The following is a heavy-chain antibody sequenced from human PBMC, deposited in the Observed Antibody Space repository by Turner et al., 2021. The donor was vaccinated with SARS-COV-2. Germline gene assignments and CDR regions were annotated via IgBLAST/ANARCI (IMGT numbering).Heavy chain of an antibody. V-gene: IGHV4-34*01. J-gene: IGHJ4*02. CDR1: GGSFSGYY. Sequence: QVQLQQWGAGLLKPSETMTLTCAVYGGSFSGYYWSWIRQPPGKGLEWIGEINHSGSTNYNPSLKSRVTISVDTSKNQFSLKLSSVTAADTAVFYCARGGGYSYGALDYWCQGTLVTVSS. CDR2: INHSGST. CDR3: ARGGGYSYGALDY. D-gene: IGHD5-18*01.